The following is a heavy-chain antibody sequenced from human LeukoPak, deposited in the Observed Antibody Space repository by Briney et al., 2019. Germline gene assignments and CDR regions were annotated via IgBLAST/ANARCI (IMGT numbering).Heavy chain of an antibody. D-gene: IGHD2-8*01. Sequence: ASVKVSCKASGYTFTSYGISWVRQAPGQGLEWMGWISAYNGNTNYAQKLQGRVTMTTDTSTSTAYMELRSLRSDDTAVYYCAREAEMYCTNVLCHYFDYWGQETLVTVSS. CDR3: AREAEMYCTNVLCHYFDY. CDR2: ISAYNGNT. J-gene: IGHJ4*02. V-gene: IGHV1-18*01. CDR1: GYTFTSYG.